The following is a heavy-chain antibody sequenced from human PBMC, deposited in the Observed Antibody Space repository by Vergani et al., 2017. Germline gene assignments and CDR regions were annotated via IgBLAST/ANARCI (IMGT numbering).Heavy chain of an antibody. CDR3: ARDLIGVGGYYYYGMDV. CDR1: GYTFTSYG. D-gene: IGHD1-26*01. V-gene: IGHV1-18*01. J-gene: IGHJ6*02. Sequence: QVQLVQSGAEVKKPGASVKVSCKASGYTFTSYGISWVRQAPGQGLEWMGWISAYNGNTNYAQKRQGRVTMTTDTSTSTAYMELRSLRSDDTAVYYCARDLIGVGGYYYYGMDVWGQGTTVTVSS. CDR2: ISAYNGNT.